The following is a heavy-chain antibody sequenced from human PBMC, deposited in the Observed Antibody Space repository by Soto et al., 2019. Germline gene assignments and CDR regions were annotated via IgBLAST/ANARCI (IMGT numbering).Heavy chain of an antibody. CDR3: AREGHYYDSSGYPSDY. CDR2: IWYDGSNK. CDR1: GFTFSSYG. V-gene: IGHV3-33*01. J-gene: IGHJ4*02. Sequence: GGSLRLSCAASGFTFSSYGMHWVRQAPGKGLEWVAVIWYDGSNKYYADSVKGRFTISRDNSKNTLYLQMNSLRAEDTAVYYCAREGHYYDSSGYPSDYWGQGTLVTVSS. D-gene: IGHD3-22*01.